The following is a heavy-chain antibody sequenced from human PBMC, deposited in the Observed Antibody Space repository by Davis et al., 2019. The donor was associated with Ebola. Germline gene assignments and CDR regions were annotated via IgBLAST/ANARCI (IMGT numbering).Heavy chain of an antibody. CDR3: AKAGGDLKRFIHF. V-gene: IGHV3-30*18. D-gene: IGHD3-10*01. J-gene: IGHJ4*02. CDR2: ISYDGFHE. Sequence: PGGSLRLSCVASGFTFSKYGMHWVRQAPGKGLESLAVISYDGFHEFYGDSVKGRFTVSRDNSKNTLYLQMNNLRGDDTAVYYCAKAGGDLKRFIHFWGQGTLVAVSS. CDR1: GFTFSKYG.